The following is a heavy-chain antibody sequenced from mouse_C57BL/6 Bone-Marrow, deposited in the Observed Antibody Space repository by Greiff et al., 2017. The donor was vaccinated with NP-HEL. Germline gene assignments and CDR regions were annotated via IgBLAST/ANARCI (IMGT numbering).Heavy chain of an antibody. V-gene: IGHV1-72*01. CDR1: GYTFTSYW. CDR3: ARLIYYGSSYGYFDY. J-gene: IGHJ2*01. D-gene: IGHD1-1*01. CDR2: IDPNSGGT. Sequence: QVQLQQPGAELVQPGASVKLSCKASGYTFTSYWMHWVKQRPGRGLEWIGRIDPNSGGTKYNEKFKSKATLTVDKPSSTAYMQLSSLTSEDSAFYYCARLIYYGSSYGYFDYWGQGTTLTVSS.